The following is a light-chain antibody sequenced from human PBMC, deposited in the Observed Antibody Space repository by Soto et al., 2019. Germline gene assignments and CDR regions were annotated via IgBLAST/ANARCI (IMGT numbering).Light chain of an antibody. Sequence: QSVLTQPASVSGSPGQSITISCTGTSSDVGSYNLVSWFQQYPGKVPKLLIYEVTKRPPGTSNRFSGSKSGNTASLTISGLQAEDEADYYCSSHEGGTTFVFGTGTRVTVL. CDR3: SSHEGGTTFV. V-gene: IGLV2-23*02. J-gene: IGLJ1*01. CDR1: SSDVGSYNL. CDR2: EVT.